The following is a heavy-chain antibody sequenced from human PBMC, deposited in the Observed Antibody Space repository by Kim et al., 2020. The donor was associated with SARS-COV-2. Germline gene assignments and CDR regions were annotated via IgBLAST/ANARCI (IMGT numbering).Heavy chain of an antibody. D-gene: IGHD6-19*01. V-gene: IGHV4-31*02. J-gene: IGHJ4*02. Sequence: NPPHKSRVTISVDTSKNQFSLKLSSVTAADTAVYYCARGTSSGWYYFDYWGQGTLVTVSS. CDR3: ARGTSSGWYYFDY.